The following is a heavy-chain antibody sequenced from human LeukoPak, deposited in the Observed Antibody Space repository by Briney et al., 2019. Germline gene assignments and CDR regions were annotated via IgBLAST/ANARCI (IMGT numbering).Heavy chain of an antibody. CDR1: GGSLSDYF. CDR2: INHTGGT. D-gene: IGHD2-15*01. V-gene: IGHV4-34*01. Sequence: SETLSLTCAVYGGSLSDYFWNWIRQPPGKGLEWIGDINHTGGTIYNPSLKSRLSISVNTSKGQFSLRLSSVTAADTAVYYCALRGHCSGGSCFFDYFYGMDVWGQGTTVTVSS. CDR3: ALRGHCSGGSCFFDYFYGMDV. J-gene: IGHJ6*02.